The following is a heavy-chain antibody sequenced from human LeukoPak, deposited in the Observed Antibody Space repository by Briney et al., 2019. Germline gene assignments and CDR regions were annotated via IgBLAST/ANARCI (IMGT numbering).Heavy chain of an antibody. J-gene: IGHJ2*01. CDR3: ARVQNWPNWYFDL. CDR2: IYHSEST. Sequence: PSETLSLTCAVSGGSISSSKWWCWVRQPPGKGLEWIGEIYHSESTNYNPSLKSRVTISVDKSKNQFSLKVSSVTAADTAVYYCARVQNWPNWYFDLWGRGTLVTVSS. CDR1: GGSISSSKW. V-gene: IGHV4-4*02.